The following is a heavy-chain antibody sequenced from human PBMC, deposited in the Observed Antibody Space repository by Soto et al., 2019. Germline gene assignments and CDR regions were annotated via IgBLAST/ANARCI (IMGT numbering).Heavy chain of an antibody. D-gene: IGHD5-12*01. J-gene: IGHJ6*03. CDR2: FNPEDGET. V-gene: IGHV1-24*01. Sequence: ASVKVSCKVSGYTLTELSMHWVRQAPGKGLEWMGGFNPEDGETIYAQKFQGRVTMTGDTSTSTVYMELSRLRSDDTAVYYCARESGGATATLDYYYFYMDVWGKGTTVTVSS. CDR3: ARESGGATATLDYYYFYMDV. CDR1: GYTLTELS.